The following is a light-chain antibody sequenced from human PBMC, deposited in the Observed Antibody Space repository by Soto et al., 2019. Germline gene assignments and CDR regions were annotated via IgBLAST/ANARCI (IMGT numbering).Light chain of an antibody. J-gene: IGKJ1*01. CDR3: HQYNIDTQ. CDR1: QSISSW. Sequence: DIKMTQSPSTLSASVGDRVTITCRASQSISSWVAWHQQKPGKAPKLLIYKASSLESGVPSRFSGSGSRTEYTLTISSLETDDFATYYCHQYNIDTQFGQGKKVEIK. CDR2: KAS. V-gene: IGKV1-5*03.